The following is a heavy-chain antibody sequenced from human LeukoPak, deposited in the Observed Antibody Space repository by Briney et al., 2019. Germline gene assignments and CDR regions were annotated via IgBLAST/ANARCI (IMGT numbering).Heavy chain of an antibody. CDR1: GFSLRTSGVG. J-gene: IGHJ5*02. V-gene: IGHV2-5*02. CDR3: AHSGGEKYYYGSYRFDP. D-gene: IGHD3-10*01. Sequence: SGPTLVNPTQTLTLSCTFSGFSLRTSGVGVGWIRQPPGKALEWLALIYWDDDKRYSPSLKSRLTITKDTSKNQVVLTMTNMDPVDTATYYCAHSGGEKYYYGSYRFDPWGQGTLVTVSS. CDR2: IYWDDDK.